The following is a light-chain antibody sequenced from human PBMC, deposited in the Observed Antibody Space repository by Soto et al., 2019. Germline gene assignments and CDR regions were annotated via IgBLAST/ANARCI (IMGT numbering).Light chain of an antibody. Sequence: EIEVTQSPGTLSLSPGERATLSCRASQSLNNNYLAWYQQKPGQAPSLLIYGASSRATGIPDRFSGSGSGKDFTLTISRLEPEDFAVYYCQQYGSSPLTFGGGTKVDIK. CDR1: QSLNNNY. CDR3: QQYGSSPLT. J-gene: IGKJ4*01. CDR2: GAS. V-gene: IGKV3-20*01.